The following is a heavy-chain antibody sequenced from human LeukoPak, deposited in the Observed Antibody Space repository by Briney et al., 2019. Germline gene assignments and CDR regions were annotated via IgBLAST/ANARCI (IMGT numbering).Heavy chain of an antibody. CDR3: ARDPGVTTDYYYYMDV. V-gene: IGHV1-2*02. Sequence: ASVKVSCKASGYTFTGYYMHWVRQAPGQGLEWMGWINPNSGGTNYAQKFQGRVTMTRDTSISTAYMELSRLRSDDTAVYYCARDPGVTTDYYYYMDVWGKGTTVTVSS. D-gene: IGHD4-17*01. CDR1: GYTFTGYY. J-gene: IGHJ6*03. CDR2: INPNSGGT.